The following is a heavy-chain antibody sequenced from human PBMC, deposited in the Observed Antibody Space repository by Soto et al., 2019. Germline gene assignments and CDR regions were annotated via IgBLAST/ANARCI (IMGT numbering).Heavy chain of an antibody. J-gene: IGHJ5*02. D-gene: IGHD6-6*01. V-gene: IGHV3-21*01. Sequence: PGGSLRLSCAASGFTFSSYSMNWVRQAPGKGLEWVSSISSSSYIYYADSVKGRFTISRDNAKNSLYLQMNSLRAEDTAVYYCARARSIAARPRGWFDPWGQGTLVTVSS. CDR2: ISSSSYI. CDR3: ARARSIAARPRGWFDP. CDR1: GFTFSSYS.